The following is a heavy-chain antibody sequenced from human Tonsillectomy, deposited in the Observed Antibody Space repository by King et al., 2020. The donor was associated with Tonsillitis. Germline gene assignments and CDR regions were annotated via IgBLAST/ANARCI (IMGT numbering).Heavy chain of an antibody. V-gene: IGHV1-8*01. CDR1: GYTFTRVD. CDR3: ARESTSEGFDP. CDR2: MNPTSGKT. Sequence: QLVQSGAEVKKPGASGKVSCKASGYTFTRVDIKWVRQATGQGGEWMGCMNPTSGKTGSAKKFQGRVTMTRNTPISTAYMELSSLRSEGTAVDYCARESTSEGFDPWGQGTLVTVSS. J-gene: IGHJ5*02.